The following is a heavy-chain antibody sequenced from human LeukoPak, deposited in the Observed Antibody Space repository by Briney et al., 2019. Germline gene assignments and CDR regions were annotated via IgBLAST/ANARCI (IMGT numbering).Heavy chain of an antibody. CDR3: ASSRIVGATDAFDI. Sequence: GESLKLSCKGSGYSFTIYWLAWVRQMPGKGLEWMGIIYPGDSDTKYSPSFQGQVTISADKSITTAYLQWSSLKASDTAMYYCASSRIVGATDAFDIWGQGTMVTVSS. CDR1: GYSFTIYW. J-gene: IGHJ3*02. V-gene: IGHV5-51*01. D-gene: IGHD1-26*01. CDR2: IYPGDSDT.